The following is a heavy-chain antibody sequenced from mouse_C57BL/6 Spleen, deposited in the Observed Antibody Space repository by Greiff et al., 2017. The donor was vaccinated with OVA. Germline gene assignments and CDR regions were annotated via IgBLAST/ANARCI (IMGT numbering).Heavy chain of an antibody. CDR1: GYTFTDYY. J-gene: IGHJ2*01. V-gene: IGHV1-19*01. Sequence: EVQLKESGPVLVKPGASVKMSCKASGYTFTDYYMNWVKQSHGKSLEWIGVINPYNGGTSYNQKFKGKATLTVDKSSSTAYMELNSLTSEDSAVYYCARSAYYYGSSPYYFDYWGQGTTLTVSS. CDR2: INPYNGGT. D-gene: IGHD1-1*01. CDR3: ARSAYYYGSSPYYFDY.